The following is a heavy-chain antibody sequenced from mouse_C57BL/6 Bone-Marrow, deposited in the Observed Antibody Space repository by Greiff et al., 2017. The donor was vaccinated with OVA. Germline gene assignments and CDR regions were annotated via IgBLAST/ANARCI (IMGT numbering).Heavy chain of an antibody. CDR3: ARHYGNYFDY. J-gene: IGHJ2*01. D-gene: IGHD2-1*01. CDR1: GFTFSDYY. Sequence: EVKLEESGGGSVQPGGSLKLSCAASGFTFSDYYMYWVRQTPEKRLEWVAYISNGGGSTYYPDTVKGRFTISRDNAKNTLYLQMSRLKSEDTAMYYCARHYGNYFDYWGQGTTLTVSS. CDR2: ISNGGGST. V-gene: IGHV5-12*01.